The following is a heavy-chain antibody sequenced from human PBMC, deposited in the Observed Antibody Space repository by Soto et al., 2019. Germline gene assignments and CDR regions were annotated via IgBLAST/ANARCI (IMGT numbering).Heavy chain of an antibody. CDR3: TLRKMYGSAMDV. Sequence: GGSLRLSCAASGFTFSNAWMNWVRQAPGKGLEWVGRIKSKIDGGTTDYAAPVKGRFTISRDDSENTLYLQMNSLKTEDTAVYYCTLRKMYGSAMDVWGQGTTVTVSS. CDR2: IKSKIDGGTT. CDR1: GFTFSNAW. V-gene: IGHV3-15*07. J-gene: IGHJ6*02. D-gene: IGHD3-10*01.